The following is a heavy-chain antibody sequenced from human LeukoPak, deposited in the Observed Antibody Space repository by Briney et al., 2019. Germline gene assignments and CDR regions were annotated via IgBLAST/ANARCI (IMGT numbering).Heavy chain of an antibody. D-gene: IGHD3-10*01. CDR3: AKTAVTWFGESIDY. CDR2: ITGNGGST. CDR1: GFTFSSYA. J-gene: IGHJ4*02. Sequence: GGTLRLSCAASGFTFSSYAMTWVRQAPGRGLEWVSGITGNGGSTYYADSVKGRFTISRDNSKNTLYLQMNSLRAEGTAIFYCAKTAVTWFGESIDYWGQGTLVTVSS. V-gene: IGHV3-23*01.